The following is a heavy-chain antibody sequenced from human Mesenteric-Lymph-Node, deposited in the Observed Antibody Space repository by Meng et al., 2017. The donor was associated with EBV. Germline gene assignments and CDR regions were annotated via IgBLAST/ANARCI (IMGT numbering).Heavy chain of an antibody. CDR1: GGSISSSSYY. CDR3: ARDLAGYGDYFLY. D-gene: IGHD4-17*01. CDR2: IYYSGST. J-gene: IGHJ4*02. V-gene: IGHV4-39*07. Sequence: LELRGSGPGLGEPSATLVLPGTVSGGSISSSSYYWGWIRQPPGKGLEWIGSIYYSGSTYYNPSLKSRVTISVDTSKNQFSLKLSSVTAADTAVYYCARDLAGYGDYFLYWGQGTLVTVSS.